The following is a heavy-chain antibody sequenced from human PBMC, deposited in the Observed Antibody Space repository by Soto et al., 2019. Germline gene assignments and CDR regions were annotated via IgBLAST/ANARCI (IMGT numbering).Heavy chain of an antibody. J-gene: IGHJ2*01. Sequence: QVQLQQWGAGLLKPSETLSLTCAVYGGSFSGYYWSWIRQPPGKGLEWIGEINHSGSTNYNPSLKSRVTISVDTSKNQFSLKLSSVTAADTAVYYCARGLHFDLWGRDTLVTVSS. CDR1: GGSFSGYY. D-gene: IGHD2-15*01. CDR3: ARGLHFDL. V-gene: IGHV4-34*01. CDR2: INHSGST.